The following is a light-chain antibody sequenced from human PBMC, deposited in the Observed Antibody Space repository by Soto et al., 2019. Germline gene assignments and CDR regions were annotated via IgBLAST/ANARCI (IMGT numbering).Light chain of an antibody. J-gene: IGLJ2*01. Sequence: SVLTQPASVSGSPGQSITISCAGTRDDIGAYDYVSWYQQHPGNAPKLLVYEVTNRPSGVSDRFSGPKSGNTASLTISGLQAEDEADYYCNSYTNSSAVVFGGGTKVTVL. CDR3: NSYTNSSAVV. CDR1: RDDIGAYDY. V-gene: IGLV2-14*01. CDR2: EVT.